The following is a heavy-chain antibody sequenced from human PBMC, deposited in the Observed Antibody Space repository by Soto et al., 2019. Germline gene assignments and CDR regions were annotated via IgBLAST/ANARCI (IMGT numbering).Heavy chain of an antibody. D-gene: IGHD3-16*01. CDR1: GFTFSSYS. CDR2: ISSSSSYI. J-gene: IGHJ4*02. V-gene: IGHV3-21*01. CDR3: ASSMGELTFDY. Sequence: GGSLRLSCASSGFTFSSYSMNLVRQAPGKGLEWVSSISSSSSYIYYADSVKGRFTISRDNAKNSLYLQMNSLRAEDTAVYYCASSMGELTFDYWDQGTLVTVSS.